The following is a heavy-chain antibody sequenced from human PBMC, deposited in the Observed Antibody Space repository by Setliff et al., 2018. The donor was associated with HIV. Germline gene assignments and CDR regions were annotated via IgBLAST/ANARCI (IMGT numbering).Heavy chain of an antibody. D-gene: IGHD3-22*01. CDR1: GYTFTSYY. Sequence: GASVKVSCKASGYTFTSYYLHWVRQAPGQGLEWMGMINPSGGSASYAQKFQGRVTMSRDTSTSTVYMELSSLRSEDTAVYYCARDYFDSSANHYGFGAFDIWGQGTMVTVSS. CDR2: INPSGGSA. V-gene: IGHV1-46*01. CDR3: ARDYFDSSANHYGFGAFDI. J-gene: IGHJ3*02.